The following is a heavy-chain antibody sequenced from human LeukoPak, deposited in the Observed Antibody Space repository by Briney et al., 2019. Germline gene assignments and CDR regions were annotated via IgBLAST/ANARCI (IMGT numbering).Heavy chain of an antibody. CDR3: TTDRLYYDSSGYYLPFDY. Sequence: GGSLRLSCAASGFTFSNAWMSWVRQAPGKGLEWVGRIKSKTDGGTTDYAAPVKGRFTISRDDSKDTLYLQMNSLKTEDTAVYYCTTDRLYYDSSGYYLPFDYWGQGTLVTVSS. V-gene: IGHV3-15*01. D-gene: IGHD3-22*01. J-gene: IGHJ4*02. CDR1: GFTFSNAW. CDR2: IKSKTDGGTT.